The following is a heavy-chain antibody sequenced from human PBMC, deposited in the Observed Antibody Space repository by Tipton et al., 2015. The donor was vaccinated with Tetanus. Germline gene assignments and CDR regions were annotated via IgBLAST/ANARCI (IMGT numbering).Heavy chain of an antibody. CDR2: IRQDGNNK. V-gene: IGHV3-7*01. CDR3: AKEGFSRCNRDSRFEN. J-gene: IGHJ3*02. CDR1: GFMFSSNW. Sequence: SLRLSCAASGFMFSSNWMSWVRQAPGKGLEWVANIRQDGNNKYYVDSVKGRFTISRDNAKNSLYLQMNSLRADDTAVYYCAKEGFSRCNRDSRFENWGQGTKVTVSS. D-gene: IGHD3-22*01.